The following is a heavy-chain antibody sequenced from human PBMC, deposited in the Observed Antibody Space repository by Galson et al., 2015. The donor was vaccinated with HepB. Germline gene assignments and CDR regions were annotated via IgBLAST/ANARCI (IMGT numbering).Heavy chain of an antibody. Sequence: SLRLSCAASGFSFSTYAMSWVRQAPGKGLEWVSAVSGSGGSKFHADSVKGRFTVSRDNSRNTLYLQMNSLRVEDTAVYYRVRDLSCNGGGCEYFQHWGQGTLVTVSS. CDR2: VSGSGGSK. CDR1: GFSFSTYA. J-gene: IGHJ1*01. CDR3: VRDLSCNGGGCEYFQH. D-gene: IGHD2-15*01. V-gene: IGHV3-23*01.